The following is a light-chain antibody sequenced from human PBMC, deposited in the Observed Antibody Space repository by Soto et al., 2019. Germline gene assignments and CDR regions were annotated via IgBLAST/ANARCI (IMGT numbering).Light chain of an antibody. CDR2: AAS. CDR1: QTISNY. CDR3: KQSYKSTIK. V-gene: IGKV1-39*01. J-gene: IGKJ5*01. Sequence: DIQMTQSPSSLSASLGDRVTITCRASQTISNYLNWYQQKSGRAPELLVYAASNLQSGVPSRFTGSGSGTHFTLTISGLEPADVATYFCKQSYKSTIKVGQGTRLEIK.